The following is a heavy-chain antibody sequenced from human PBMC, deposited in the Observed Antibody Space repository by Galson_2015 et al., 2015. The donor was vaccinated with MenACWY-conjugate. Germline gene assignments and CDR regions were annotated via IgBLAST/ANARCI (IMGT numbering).Heavy chain of an antibody. D-gene: IGHD5-18*01. V-gene: IGHV3-48*04. J-gene: IGHJ4*02. CDR2: ISGTSSNI. CDR1: GFTFSSYS. Sequence: SLRLSCAASGFTFSSYSMNWVRQAPGKGLEWVSSISGTSSNIYYADSVKGRFTISRDNAKNSLYLQMNSLRAEDTAVYYCARTGYRYRWGGFDYWGQGTLVTVSS. CDR3: ARTGYRYRWGGFDY.